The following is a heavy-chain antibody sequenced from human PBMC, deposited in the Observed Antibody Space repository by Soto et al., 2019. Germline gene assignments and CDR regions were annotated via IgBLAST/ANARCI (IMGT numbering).Heavy chain of an antibody. D-gene: IGHD6-13*01. V-gene: IGHV4-34*01. CDR2: INHSGST. CDR3: ARGGRQQLIPTPISYKIDY. J-gene: IGHJ4*02. Sequence: PSETLSLTCAVYGGSFSGYYWSLIRQPPGKGLECIGEINHSGSTNYNPSLKSRVTISVDMSKNRFSLKLSSVTAADTPVYYCARGGRQQLIPTPISYKIDYWGQGTLVTVSS. CDR1: GGSFSGYY.